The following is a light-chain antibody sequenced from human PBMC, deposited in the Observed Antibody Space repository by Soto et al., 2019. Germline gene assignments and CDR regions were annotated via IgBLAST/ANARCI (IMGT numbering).Light chain of an antibody. CDR2: GAS. Sequence: EIVLTQSPGTLSLSPGGTATLSCRGSQTVSGTYLAWYQQKPGQAPRLLISGASRRATDVPDRFSGSGSGTDFTLTISRLEPEDFAVYYCQQYGSSPVTFGPGTKVDIK. CDR1: QTVSGTY. CDR3: QQYGSSPVT. V-gene: IGKV3-20*01. J-gene: IGKJ3*01.